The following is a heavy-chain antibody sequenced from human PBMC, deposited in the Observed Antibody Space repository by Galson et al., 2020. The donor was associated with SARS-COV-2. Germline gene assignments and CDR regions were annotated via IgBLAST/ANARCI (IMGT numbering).Heavy chain of an antibody. D-gene: IGHD6-19*01. CDR2: INSGNDNT. CDR3: ARGSAVAGNDRYFQH. J-gene: IGHJ1*01. CDR1: GYTFTNYA. V-gene: IGHV1-3*01. Sequence: ASVKVSCKASGYTFTNYAMHWVRQAPGQGLEWMGWINSGNDNTKYSQKFQGRVTITRDTSASTAYMELSSLRSEDTAVYYCARGSAVAGNDRYFQHWGQGTLVTV.